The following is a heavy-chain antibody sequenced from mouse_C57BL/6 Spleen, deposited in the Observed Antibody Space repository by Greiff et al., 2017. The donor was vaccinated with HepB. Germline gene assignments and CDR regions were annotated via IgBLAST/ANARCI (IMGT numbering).Heavy chain of an antibody. CDR1: GYSFTDYN. V-gene: IGHV1-39*01. CDR2: INPNYGTT. J-gene: IGHJ1*03. Sequence: SGPELVKPGASVKISCKASGYSFTDYNMNWVKQSNGKSLEWIGVINPNYGTTSYNQKFKGKATLTVDQSSSTAYMQLNSLTSEDSAVYYCARLYYYGSSPDWYFDVWGTGTTVTVSS. CDR3: ARLYYYGSSPDWYFDV. D-gene: IGHD1-1*01.